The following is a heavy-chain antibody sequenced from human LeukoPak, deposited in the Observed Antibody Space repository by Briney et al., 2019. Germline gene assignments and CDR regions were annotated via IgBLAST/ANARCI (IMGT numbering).Heavy chain of an antibody. J-gene: IGHJ4*02. CDR1: GFTFSSYN. CDR3: ARIGEVAAAVIFDY. Sequence: PGGSLRLSCAASGFTFSSYNMNWGRQGPGEGLGGGSSISSSSSYIYYADSVKGRFTISRDNAKNSLYLQMNSLRAEDTAVYYCARIGEVAAAVIFDYWGQGTWSPSPQ. V-gene: IGHV3-21*01. D-gene: IGHD6-13*01. CDR2: ISSSSSYI.